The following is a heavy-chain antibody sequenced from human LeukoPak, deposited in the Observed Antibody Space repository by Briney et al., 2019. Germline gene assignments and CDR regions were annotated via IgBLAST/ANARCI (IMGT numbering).Heavy chain of an antibody. J-gene: IGHJ5*02. V-gene: IGHV1-69*13. Sequence: SVKVSCKASGGAFSSYAISWVRQAPGQGLEWMGGIIPIFGTANYAQKFQGRVTITADESTSTAYMELSSLRSEDTAVYYCASDSSGWCNWFDPWGQGTLVTVSS. CDR3: ASDSSGWCNWFDP. CDR2: IIPIFGTA. CDR1: GGAFSSYA. D-gene: IGHD6-19*01.